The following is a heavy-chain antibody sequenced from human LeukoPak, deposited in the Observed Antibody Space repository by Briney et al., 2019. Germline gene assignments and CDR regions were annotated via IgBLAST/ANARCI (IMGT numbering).Heavy chain of an antibody. CDR1: GFTFSSYW. J-gene: IGHJ3*02. Sequence: GGSLRLSCAASGFTFSSYWMHWVRQAPGKGLVWVSRINSDGSSTSYADSVKGRFTISRDNAKNTLYLQMNSLKTEDTAVYYCVISGSYSYDAFDIWGQGTMVTVSS. CDR2: INSDGSST. D-gene: IGHD3-10*01. V-gene: IGHV3-74*01. CDR3: VISGSYSYDAFDI.